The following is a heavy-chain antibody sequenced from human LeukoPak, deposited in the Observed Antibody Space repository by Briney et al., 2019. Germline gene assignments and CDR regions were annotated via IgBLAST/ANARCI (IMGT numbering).Heavy chain of an antibody. D-gene: IGHD1-26*01. CDR3: ARDLYSGSYPVGY. V-gene: IGHV1-18*01. Sequence: ASVKVSCKASGYTFTSYGISWVRQAPGQGLEWMGWISAYNGNTNYAQKLQGRVTMTTDTFTNTAYMELRSLRSDDTAVYYCARDLYSGSYPVGYWGQGTPVSVSS. CDR2: ISAYNGNT. J-gene: IGHJ4*02. CDR1: GYTFTSYG.